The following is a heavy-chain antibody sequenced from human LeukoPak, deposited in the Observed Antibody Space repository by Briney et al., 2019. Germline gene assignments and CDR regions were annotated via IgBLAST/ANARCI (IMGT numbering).Heavy chain of an antibody. CDR3: AKDRRSGSYYYYYYYYMDV. J-gene: IGHJ6*03. V-gene: IGHV3-7*01. CDR2: IKQDGNGK. D-gene: IGHD1-26*01. CDR1: GFTLSGYW. Sequence: PGGSLRLSCAASGFTLSGYWMSWVRRAPGKGLEWVANIKQDGNGKYYVDSVRGRFTISRDNSKNTLYLQMNSLRAEDTAVYYCAKDRRSGSYYYYYYYYMDVWGKGTTATVSS.